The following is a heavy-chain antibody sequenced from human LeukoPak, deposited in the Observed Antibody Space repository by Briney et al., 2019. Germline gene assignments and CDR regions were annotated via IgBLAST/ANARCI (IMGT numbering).Heavy chain of an antibody. CDR1: GYSISSGYY. Sequence: SETLSLTCAVSGYSISSGYYWGWIRQPPGKGLEWIGSIYHSGSTYYNPSLKSRVTISVDTSKNQFSLKLRSVTAADTAVYYCARDDRVTAPTYWGQGTLVTVSS. D-gene: IGHD1-1*01. CDR2: IYHSGST. CDR3: ARDDRVTAPTY. J-gene: IGHJ4*02. V-gene: IGHV4-38-2*01.